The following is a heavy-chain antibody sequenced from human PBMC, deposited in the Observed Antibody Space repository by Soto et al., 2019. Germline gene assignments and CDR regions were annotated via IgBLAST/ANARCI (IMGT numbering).Heavy chain of an antibody. CDR3: ARFRVPI. CDR1: GFTFSSYW. V-gene: IGHV3-74*01. CDR2: INIDGSST. Sequence: EVQLVESGGGLVQPGGSLRLSCAASGFTFSSYWMHWVRQAPGGGVVWVSRINIDGSSTSYADSVKGRFTISRDNTNNTLYLQMIGLRAEDTARYYCARFRVPIWGQGTMVTVST. D-gene: IGHD3-3*01. J-gene: IGHJ3*02.